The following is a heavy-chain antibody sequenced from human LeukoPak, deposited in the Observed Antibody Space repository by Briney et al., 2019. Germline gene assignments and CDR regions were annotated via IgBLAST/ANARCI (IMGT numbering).Heavy chain of an antibody. J-gene: IGHJ5*02. Sequence: GXSVXVSCKASGGTFSSYAISWVRQAPGQGLEWMGGIIPNFGTANYAQKFQGRVTITTDESTSTAYMELSSLRSEDTAVYYCAMGYSSSRNWFDPWGQGTLVTVSS. V-gene: IGHV1-69*05. CDR1: GGTFSSYA. CDR2: IIPNFGTA. CDR3: AMGYSSSRNWFDP. D-gene: IGHD6-13*01.